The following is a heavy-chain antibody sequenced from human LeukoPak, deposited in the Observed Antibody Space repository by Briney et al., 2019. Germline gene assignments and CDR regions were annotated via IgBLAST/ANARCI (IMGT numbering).Heavy chain of an antibody. V-gene: IGHV3-7*01. CDR2: IKQDGSQK. Sequence: GGSLRLSCAASGFTFSRYWMSWVRQAPGKGLEWGANIKQDGSQKSYVDSVKGRFTISRDNANNLLYLQMNSLRAEDTAVYYCARESFAARWDWGQGTLVTVSS. J-gene: IGHJ4*02. CDR3: ARESFAARWD. D-gene: IGHD6-6*01. CDR1: GFTFSRYW.